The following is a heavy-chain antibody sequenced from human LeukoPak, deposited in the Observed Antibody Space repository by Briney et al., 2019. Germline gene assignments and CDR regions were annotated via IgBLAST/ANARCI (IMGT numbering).Heavy chain of an antibody. CDR2: ISAYNGNT. CDR1: GYTFTSYG. Sequence: ASVKVSCKASGYTFTSYGISWVRQAPGQGLEWMGWISAYNGNTNYAQKLQGRVTMTTDTSTSTAYMKLSSLRSEDTAVYYCARGLRKQQLARWYWFDPWGQGTLVTVSS. V-gene: IGHV1-18*01. CDR3: ARGLRKQQLARWYWFDP. D-gene: IGHD6-13*01. J-gene: IGHJ5*02.